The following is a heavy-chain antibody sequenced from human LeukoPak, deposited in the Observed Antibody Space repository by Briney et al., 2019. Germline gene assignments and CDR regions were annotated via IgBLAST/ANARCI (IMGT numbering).Heavy chain of an antibody. D-gene: IGHD2-2*01. CDR3: AKDGVPYCSSTSCSTAIIYYYGMDV. Sequence: GGSLRLSCAASGFTFSSYGMHWGRQAPGKGLEWVAVISYDGSNKYYADSVKGRFSISRDNSKNTLYLQMNSLRAEDTAGYYCAKDGVPYCSSTSCSTAIIYYYGMDVWGQGTTVTVSS. J-gene: IGHJ6*02. CDR1: GFTFSSYG. V-gene: IGHV3-30*18. CDR2: ISYDGSNK.